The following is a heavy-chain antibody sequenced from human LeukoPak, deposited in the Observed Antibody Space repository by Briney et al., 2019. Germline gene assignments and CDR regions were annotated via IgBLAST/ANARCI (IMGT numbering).Heavy chain of an antibody. J-gene: IGHJ4*02. CDR2: IYTSGST. D-gene: IGHD3-22*01. Sequence: SETLSLTCTVSGGSISSYYWSWIRQPAGKGLEWIGRIYTSGSTNYNPSLKSRVTMSVDTSKNQFSLQLSSVTAADTAVYYCARDPYYDSSGYLGYWGQGTLATVSS. CDR3: ARDPYYDSSGYLGY. CDR1: GGSISSYY. V-gene: IGHV4-4*07.